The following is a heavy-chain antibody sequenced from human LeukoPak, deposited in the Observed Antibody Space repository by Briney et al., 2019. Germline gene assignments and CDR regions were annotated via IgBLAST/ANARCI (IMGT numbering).Heavy chain of an antibody. CDR1: GFTFSSYR. CDR2: INSDGSST. J-gene: IGHJ4*02. D-gene: IGHD3-22*01. V-gene: IGHV3-74*01. CDR3: ARVWHYYDSSGYYFDY. Sequence: GGSLRLSCAASGFTFSSYRMHWVRQAPGKGLVWVSRINSDGSSTSYADSVKGRFTTSRDNAKNTLYLQMNSLRAEDTAVYYCARVWHYYDSSGYYFDYWGQGTLVTVSS.